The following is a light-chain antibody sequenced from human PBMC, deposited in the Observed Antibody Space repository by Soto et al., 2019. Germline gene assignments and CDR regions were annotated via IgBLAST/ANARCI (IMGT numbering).Light chain of an antibody. V-gene: IGKV3-20*01. Sequence: EIVLTQSPSTLSLSPGERATLSCRASQSVSRTYLAWYQQKPGQAPRLLIYGAASRATCSPNGFSCSGAVTVFILTLSRVDFEDYDGYYCQRYRTFGQGTKVDI. CDR3: QRYRT. J-gene: IGKJ1*01. CDR2: GAA. CDR1: QSVSRTY.